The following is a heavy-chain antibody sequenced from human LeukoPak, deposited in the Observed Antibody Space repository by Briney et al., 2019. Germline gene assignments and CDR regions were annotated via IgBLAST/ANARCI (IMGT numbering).Heavy chain of an antibody. CDR1: GFTFDDYG. CDR3: ARILDSAWGELGY. V-gene: IGHV3-20*04. J-gene: IGHJ4*02. Sequence: PGGSLSLSCAASGFTFDDYGMSWVRQAPGKGLEWVSGINWNGGSTGYADSVKGRFTISRDNSKNTLYLQMNSLRAEDTAVYYCARILDSAWGELGYWGQGTLVTVSS. D-gene: IGHD6-19*01. CDR2: INWNGGST.